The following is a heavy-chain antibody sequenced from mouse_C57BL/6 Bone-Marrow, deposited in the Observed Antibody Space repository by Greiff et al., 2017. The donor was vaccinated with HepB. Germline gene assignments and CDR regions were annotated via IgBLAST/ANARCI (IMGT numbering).Heavy chain of an antibody. J-gene: IGHJ2*01. CDR3: ASHYYGRAY. CDR2: ISNGGGST. CDR1: GFTFSDYY. D-gene: IGHD1-1*01. V-gene: IGHV5-12*01. Sequence: DVMLVESGGGLVQPGGSLKLSCAASGFTFSDYYMYWVRQTPEKRLEWVAYISNGGGSTYYPDTVKGRFTISRDNAKNTLYLQMSRLKSEDTAMYYCASHYYGRAYWGQGTTLTVSS.